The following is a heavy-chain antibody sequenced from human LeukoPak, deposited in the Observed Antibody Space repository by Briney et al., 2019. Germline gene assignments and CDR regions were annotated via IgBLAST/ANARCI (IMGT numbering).Heavy chain of an antibody. CDR1: GYTFTNYY. CDR3: ARTPPRASNDILTGYRYYFDY. CDR2: INPSGGST. Sequence: ASVKVSCKTSGYTFTNYYMHWVRQAPGQGLEWVGIINPSGGSTSYAQKFQGRVTMTRDTSTSTVYMELSSLRSEDTAVYYCARTPPRASNDILTGYRYYFDYWGQGTLVTVSS. V-gene: IGHV1-46*01. D-gene: IGHD3-9*01. J-gene: IGHJ4*02.